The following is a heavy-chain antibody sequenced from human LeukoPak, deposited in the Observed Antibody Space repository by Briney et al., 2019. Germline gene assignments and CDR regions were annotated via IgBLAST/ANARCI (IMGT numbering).Heavy chain of an antibody. CDR1: GFTFSSYE. V-gene: IGHV3-48*03. CDR2: ISSSGSTI. D-gene: IGHD6-19*01. CDR3: AKLYSSGPYTAAFDI. Sequence: GGSLRLSCAASGFTFSSYEMNWVRQAPGKGLEWVSYISSSGSTIYYADSVKGRFTISRDNSKNTLYLQMNSLRAEDTAVYYCAKLYSSGPYTAAFDIWGQGTLVTVSS. J-gene: IGHJ4*02.